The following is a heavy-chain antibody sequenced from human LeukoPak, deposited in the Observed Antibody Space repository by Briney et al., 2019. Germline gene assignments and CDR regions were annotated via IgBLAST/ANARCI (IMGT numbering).Heavy chain of an antibody. D-gene: IGHD6-25*01. CDR1: GGSISSSSYY. V-gene: IGHV4-61*05. J-gene: IGHJ4*02. Sequence: SETLSLTCTVSGGSISSSSYYWGWIRQPPGKGLEWIGYMYYTGNTHYNPSLRSRITISVDTSKNQFSLKLSSVTAADTAVYYCARGTYSSDFEYWGQGTLATVSS. CDR2: MYYTGNT. CDR3: ARGTYSSDFEY.